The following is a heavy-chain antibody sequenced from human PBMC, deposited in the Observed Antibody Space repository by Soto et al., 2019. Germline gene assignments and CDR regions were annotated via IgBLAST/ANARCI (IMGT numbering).Heavy chain of an antibody. CDR3: AKGSIVAGAIRYDLDY. J-gene: IGHJ4*02. CDR1: GFTFSNYD. V-gene: IGHV3-23*01. D-gene: IGHD2-2*01. CDR2: ISGRGSST. Sequence: EVQLLNSGGGLVQPGGSLRLSCAASGFTFSNYDMNWVRQAPGKGLECVSAISGRGSSTYYADSVKGRFTISRDESKNTAYLQMNILRAEYTAVYYCAKGSIVAGAIRYDLDYWGQGTLVTVSS.